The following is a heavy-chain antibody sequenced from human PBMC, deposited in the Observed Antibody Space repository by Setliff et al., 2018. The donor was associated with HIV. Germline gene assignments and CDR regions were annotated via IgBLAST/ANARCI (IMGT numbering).Heavy chain of an antibody. J-gene: IGHJ4*02. Sequence: PSETLSLTCTVSGYSISSGYYWGWIRQPPGKGLEWIGNIYHSGSTYYNPSLKSRVTISVDTSKNQFSLKLSSVTAADTAVHYCARAMITFGGVIVHDYWGQGTLVTVSS. CDR2: IYHSGST. D-gene: IGHD3-16*02. CDR1: GYSISSGYY. V-gene: IGHV4-38-2*02. CDR3: ARAMITFGGVIVHDY.